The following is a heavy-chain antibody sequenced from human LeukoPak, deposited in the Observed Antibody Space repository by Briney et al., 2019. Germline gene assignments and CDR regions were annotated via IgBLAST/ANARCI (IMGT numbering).Heavy chain of an antibody. V-gene: IGHV4-61*02. CDR2: IYKSGSN. CDR3: TRGNYSDGSVRFDY. CDR1: RGSISSGSYY. D-gene: IGHD3-22*01. J-gene: IGHJ4*02. Sequence: SQTLSLTCTVSRGSISSGSYYWSWIRQPAGKGLEWSGRIYKSGSNKYHPSLKSRTTISVDTSNNQFSLRLSSVTAADTVVYYWTRGNYSDGSVRFDYWGQGTLVTVSS.